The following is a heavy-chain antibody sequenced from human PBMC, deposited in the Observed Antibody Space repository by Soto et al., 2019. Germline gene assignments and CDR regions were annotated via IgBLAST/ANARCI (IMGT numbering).Heavy chain of an antibody. CDR3: TRDLFSYDYSGILWFDP. Sequence: LRLSCAASGFAFSGSAMYWVRQASGKGPEWVGRIRSKGHNYATEYAASVKGRFTISRDDSRNTAYLQMNSLQTEDTAVYYCTRDLFSYDYSGILWFDPWGQGTLVTVSS. J-gene: IGHJ5*02. CDR1: GFAFSGSA. V-gene: IGHV3-73*01. D-gene: IGHD3-16*01. CDR2: IRSKGHNYAT.